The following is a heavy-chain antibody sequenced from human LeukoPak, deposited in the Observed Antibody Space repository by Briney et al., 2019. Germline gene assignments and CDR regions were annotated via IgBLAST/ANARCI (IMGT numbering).Heavy chain of an antibody. CDR1: GGSFSGYY. CDR2: INHSGST. J-gene: IGHJ6*03. CDR3: AREAPQRLYYGSGSYYPKTNYYYYMDV. V-gene: IGHV4-34*01. D-gene: IGHD3-10*01. Sequence: SETLSLTCAVYGGSFSGYYWSWIRQPPGKGLEWIGEINHSGSTNYNPSLKSRVTISVDTSKNQFSLKLSSVTAADTAVYYCAREAPQRLYYGSGSYYPKTNYYYYMDVWGKGTTVTVSS.